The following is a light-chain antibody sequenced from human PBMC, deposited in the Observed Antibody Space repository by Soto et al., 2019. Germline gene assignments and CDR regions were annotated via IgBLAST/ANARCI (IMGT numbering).Light chain of an antibody. CDR3: CSYAGSSTLI. Sequence: QSALTQPASVSGSPGQSITISCTGTRGDLGSYNLVSWYQQSPRKAPKLLISEDTKRPSGISNRFSGSKSGNTASLTISGLQPEDEADYYCCSYAGSSTLIFGAGTKVTAL. J-gene: IGLJ2*01. V-gene: IGLV2-23*01. CDR2: EDT. CDR1: RGDLGSYNL.